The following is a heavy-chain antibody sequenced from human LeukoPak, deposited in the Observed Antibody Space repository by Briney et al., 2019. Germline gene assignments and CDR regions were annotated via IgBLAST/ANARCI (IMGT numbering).Heavy chain of an antibody. J-gene: IGHJ4*02. Sequence: SETLSLTCTVSGGSISSYYWSWIRQPPGKGLEWIGYIYYSGSTNYNPSLKSRVTISVDTSKNQFSLKLSSVTAADTAVYYCARAPSSFLDYWGQGTLVTVSS. D-gene: IGHD2-15*01. CDR2: IYYSGST. CDR1: GGSISSYY. CDR3: ARAPSSFLDY. V-gene: IGHV4-59*01.